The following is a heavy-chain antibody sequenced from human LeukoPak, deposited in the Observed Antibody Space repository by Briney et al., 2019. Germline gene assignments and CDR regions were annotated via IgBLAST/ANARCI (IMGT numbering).Heavy chain of an antibody. J-gene: IGHJ6*02. D-gene: IGHD6-19*01. Sequence: GGSLRLSCAASGFTFSSYGMHWVRQAPGKGLEWVAVIWYDGSNKYYADSVKGRFTISRDNSKNTLYLQMNSLRAEDTAVYYCAREQEQWLVTYGMDVRGQGTTVTVSS. CDR1: GFTFSSYG. V-gene: IGHV3-33*01. CDR3: AREQEQWLVTYGMDV. CDR2: IWYDGSNK.